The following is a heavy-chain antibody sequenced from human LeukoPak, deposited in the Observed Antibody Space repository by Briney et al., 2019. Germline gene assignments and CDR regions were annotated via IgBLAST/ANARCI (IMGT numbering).Heavy chain of an antibody. V-gene: IGHV4-39*01. D-gene: IGHD3-10*01. CDR2: IYYTEST. CDR3: ARHRARMVPNWFDP. Sequence: SETLSLTCTVSGGSISSSNYYWGWIRQPPGKGPEWIGTIYYTESTYYSPSLKSRVTISVDTSKNQFSLKLSSVTAADTAVYYCARHRARMVPNWFDPWGQGTLVTVSS. J-gene: IGHJ5*02. CDR1: GGSISSSNYY.